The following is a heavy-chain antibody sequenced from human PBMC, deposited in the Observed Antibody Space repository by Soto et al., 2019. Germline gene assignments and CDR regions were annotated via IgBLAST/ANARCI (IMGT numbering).Heavy chain of an antibody. CDR1: GFNFTTYA. J-gene: IGHJ5*02. CDR3: AKANGDYRGRRRPNCFAP. Sequence: GGSLRLSCAASGFNFTTYALSWVRQVPGKGLEWVSAISGSVGITYFAHSVKGRFTISRDNSKNTLYPQMNSLRSEDTAVYYCAKANGDYRGRRRPNCFAPWGQGTLVTVSS. CDR2: ISGSVGIT. D-gene: IGHD4-17*01. V-gene: IGHV3-23*01.